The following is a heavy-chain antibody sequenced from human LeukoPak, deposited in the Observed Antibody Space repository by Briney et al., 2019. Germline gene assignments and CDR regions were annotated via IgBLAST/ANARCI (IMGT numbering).Heavy chain of an antibody. CDR2: IKQDGSEK. Sequence: TGGSLRLSCAASGIILSSYWMSWVRQAPGKGLEWVANIKQDGSEKWYVDSVKGRFTISRDNAKNSLYLQMNSLRVEDTAVYYCAREFRSGYNSRWFDSWGQGTLVTVAP. V-gene: IGHV3-7*01. D-gene: IGHD6-19*01. CDR1: GIILSSYW. J-gene: IGHJ5*01. CDR3: AREFRSGYNSRWFDS.